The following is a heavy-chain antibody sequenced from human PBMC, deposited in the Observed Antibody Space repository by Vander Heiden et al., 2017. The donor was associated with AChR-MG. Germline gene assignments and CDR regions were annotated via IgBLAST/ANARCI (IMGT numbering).Heavy chain of an antibody. J-gene: IGHJ4*02. Sequence: QVQLQESGPGLVKPSETLSLTCTVSGGPISSYYWSWIRQPPGKGLEWIGYIYYSGSTNYNPSLKSRVTISVDTSKNQFSLKLSSVTAADTAVYYCARDRERATITRVFDYWGQGTLVTVSS. CDR3: ARDRERATITRVFDY. CDR1: GGPISSYY. D-gene: IGHD5-12*01. V-gene: IGHV4-59*01. CDR2: IYYSGST.